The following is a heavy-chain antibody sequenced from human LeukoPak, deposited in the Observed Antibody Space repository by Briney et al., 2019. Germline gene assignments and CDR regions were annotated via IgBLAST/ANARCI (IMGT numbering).Heavy chain of an antibody. CDR1: GFTFSTYA. J-gene: IGHJ4*02. CDR3: AKDKGAVTGTFDY. Sequence: GGSLRLSCAASGFTFSTYAMSWVRQAPGKGLEWVSGLTGGGGGTSYADSVKGRFTISRDNSKNTLYLQMNSLRAEDTDVYYCAKDKGAVTGTFDYWGQGTLVTVSS. D-gene: IGHD1-14*01. CDR2: LTGGGGGT. V-gene: IGHV3-23*01.